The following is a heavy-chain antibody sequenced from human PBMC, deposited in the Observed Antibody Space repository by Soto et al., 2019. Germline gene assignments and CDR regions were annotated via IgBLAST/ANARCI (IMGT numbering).Heavy chain of an antibody. CDR3: AREDSHSYDY. CDR1: GFTFSSYA. CDR2: ISYDGSNK. D-gene: IGHD2-21*01. Sequence: QSGGSLRLSCAASGFTFSSYAMHWVRQAPGKGLEWVAVISYDGSNKYYADSVKGRFTISRDNSKNTLYLQMNSLRAEDTAVYYCAREDSHSYDYWGQGTLVTVSS. J-gene: IGHJ4*02. V-gene: IGHV3-30-3*01.